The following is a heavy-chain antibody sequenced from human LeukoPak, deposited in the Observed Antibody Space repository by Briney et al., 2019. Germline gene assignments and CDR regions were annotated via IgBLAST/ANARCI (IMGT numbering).Heavy chain of an antibody. CDR2: IYYSGST. J-gene: IGHJ3*02. CDR1: GGSISSYY. V-gene: IGHV4-59*01. CDR3: ASIGWGEQLVLADWAFDI. Sequence: SETLSLTCTVSGGSISSYYWSWIRQPPGKGLEWIGYIYYSGSTNYNPSLKSRVTISVDTSKNQFSLKLSSVTAADTAVYYCASIGWGEQLVLADWAFDIWGQGTMVTVSS. D-gene: IGHD6-13*01.